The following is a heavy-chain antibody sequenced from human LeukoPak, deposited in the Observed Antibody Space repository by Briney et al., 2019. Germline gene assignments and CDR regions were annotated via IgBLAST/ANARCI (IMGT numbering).Heavy chain of an antibody. CDR1: GGSISSYY. J-gene: IGHJ5*02. Sequence: SKTLSLTCTVSGGSISSYYWSWIRQPPGKGLEWIGYIYYSGSTNYNPSLKTRVTISVDTSKNQFSLKLSSVTAADTAVYYCARGSSWEYNWFDPWGQGTLVTVSS. CDR3: ARGSSWEYNWFDP. V-gene: IGHV4-59*01. CDR2: IYYSGST. D-gene: IGHD6-13*01.